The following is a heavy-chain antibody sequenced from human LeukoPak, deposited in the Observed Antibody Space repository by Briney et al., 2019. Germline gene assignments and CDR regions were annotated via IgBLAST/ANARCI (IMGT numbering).Heavy chain of an antibody. CDR3: ARDHVVVAADLVDY. D-gene: IGHD2-15*01. CDR1: GGTFSSYA. CDR2: ISAYNGNT. Sequence: ASVKVSCKASGGTFSSYAISWVRQAPGQGLEWMGWISAYNGNTNYAQKLQGRVTMTTDTSTSTAYMELRSLRSDDTAVYYCARDHVVVAADLVDYWGQGTLVTVSS. J-gene: IGHJ4*02. V-gene: IGHV1-18*01.